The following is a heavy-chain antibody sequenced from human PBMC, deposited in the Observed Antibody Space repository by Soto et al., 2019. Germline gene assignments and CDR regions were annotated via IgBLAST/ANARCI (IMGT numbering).Heavy chain of an antibody. J-gene: IGHJ4*02. V-gene: IGHV4-59*08. Sequence: SETLSLTCTVSGGSISSYYWSWIRQPPGKGLEWIGYIYYSGSTNYNPSLKSRVTISVDTSKNQFSLKLSSVTAADTAVYYCARSYDFWSGRFDYWGQGTLVTVSS. CDR1: GGSISSYY. D-gene: IGHD3-3*01. CDR3: ARSYDFWSGRFDY. CDR2: IYYSGST.